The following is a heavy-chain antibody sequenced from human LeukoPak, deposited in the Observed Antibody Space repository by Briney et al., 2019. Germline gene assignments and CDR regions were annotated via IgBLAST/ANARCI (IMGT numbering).Heavy chain of an antibody. V-gene: IGHV4-34*01. CDR2: INHSGSA. D-gene: IGHD6-13*01. J-gene: IGHJ4*02. CDR1: GGSFSGYY. Sequence: PSETLSLTCAVSGGSFSGYYWTWIRQPPGKGLEWIGEINHSGSANYNPSLKSRVTISVDTSKNQFSLKLSSVTAADTAVYYCAGSSSWSPAYYFDYWGQGTLVTVSS. CDR3: AGSSSWSPAYYFDY.